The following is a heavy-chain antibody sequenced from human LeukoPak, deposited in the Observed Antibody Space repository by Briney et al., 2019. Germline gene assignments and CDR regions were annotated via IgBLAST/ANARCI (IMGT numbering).Heavy chain of an antibody. CDR1: GFAVSSNH. V-gene: IGHV3-53*01. J-gene: IGHJ4*02. D-gene: IGHD5-18*01. CDR3: ARDTAIPFDY. CDR2: IFNGGST. Sequence: TGGSVRLSCAASGFAVSSNHMNWVRQAPGKGLEWVSVIFNGGSTYYADSAKGRFTISRDNSKNTLYLQMNSLRAEDTAVYYCARDTAIPFDYWGQGTLVTVSS.